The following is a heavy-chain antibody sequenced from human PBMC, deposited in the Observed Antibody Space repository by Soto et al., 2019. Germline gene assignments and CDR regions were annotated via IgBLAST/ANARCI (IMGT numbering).Heavy chain of an antibody. CDR2: INHSGST. J-gene: IGHJ6*02. D-gene: IGHD3-3*01. Sequence: SETLSLTCAVYGGSFSGYYWSWIRQPPGKGLEWIGEINHSGSTNYNPSLKSRVIISVDTSKNQFSLKLSSVTAADTAVYYCAREGPSYYDFWSGYYPNYYYGMDVWGQGTTVTVS. CDR3: AREGPSYYDFWSGYYPNYYYGMDV. CDR1: GGSFSGYY. V-gene: IGHV4-34*01.